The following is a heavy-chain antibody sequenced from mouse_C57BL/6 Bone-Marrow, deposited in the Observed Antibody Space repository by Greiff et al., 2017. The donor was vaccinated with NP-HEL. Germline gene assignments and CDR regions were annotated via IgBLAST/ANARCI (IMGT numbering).Heavy chain of an antibody. Sequence: LQESGAELVRPGTSVKMSCEASGYTFTNYWIGWAKQRPGHGLEWIGDIYPGGGYTNYNEKFKGKATLTADKSSSTAYMQFSSLTSEDSAIYYCARIYYGNSLDYWGQGTTLTVSS. V-gene: IGHV1-63*01. CDR2: IYPGGGYT. J-gene: IGHJ2*01. D-gene: IGHD2-1*01. CDR3: ARIYYGNSLDY. CDR1: GYTFTNYW.